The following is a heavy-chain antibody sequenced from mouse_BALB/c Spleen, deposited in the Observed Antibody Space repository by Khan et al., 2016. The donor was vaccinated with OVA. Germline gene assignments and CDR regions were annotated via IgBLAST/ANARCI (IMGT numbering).Heavy chain of an antibody. CDR1: GYTFTTAG. J-gene: IGHJ1*01. V-gene: IGHV9-4*02. CDR3: AGGYSYGWYVDV. Sequence: QIQLVQSGPELKKPGETVRISCKASGYTFTTAGMQWVQKMPGKGLKWIGWINTHSGVPKYAEDFTGRFAFSLETSASTAYLQITNLKNEDTATYFCAGGYSYGWYVDVWGAGTTVTVSS. CDR2: INTHSGVP. D-gene: IGHD2-12*01.